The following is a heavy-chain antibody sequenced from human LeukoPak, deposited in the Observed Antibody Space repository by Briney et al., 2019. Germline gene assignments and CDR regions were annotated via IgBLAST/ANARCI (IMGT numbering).Heavy chain of an antibody. CDR3: ARGDRDGYNFAY. J-gene: IGHJ4*02. CDR1: GFTVSTNY. CDR2: IYSGGNT. D-gene: IGHD5-24*01. V-gene: IGHV3-53*04. Sequence: GGSLRLSCAASGFTVSTNYMSWVRQAPGKGLEWVSHIYSGGNTYYADSVKGRFTISRNNSKNPLYLQMNSLRAEDSAVYYCARGDRDGYNFAYWGQGSLVTVSS.